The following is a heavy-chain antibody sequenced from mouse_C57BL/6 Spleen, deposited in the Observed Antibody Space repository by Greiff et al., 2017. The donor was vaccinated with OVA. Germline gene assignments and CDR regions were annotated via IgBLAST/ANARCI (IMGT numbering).Heavy chain of an antibody. CDR1: GYAFSSYW. V-gene: IGHV1-80*01. CDR2: IYPGDGDT. CDR3: ARSGGSEWYVDV. D-gene: IGHD3-1*01. Sequence: QVQLQQSGAELVKPGASVKISCKASGYAFSSYWMNWVKQRPGKGLEWIGQIYPGDGDTNYNGKFKGKATLTADKSSSTAYMQLSSLTSEDSAVYFCARSGGSEWYVDVWGTGTTVTVSS. J-gene: IGHJ1*03.